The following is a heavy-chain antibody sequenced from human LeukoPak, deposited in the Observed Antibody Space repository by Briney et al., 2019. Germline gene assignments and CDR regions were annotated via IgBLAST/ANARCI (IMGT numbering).Heavy chain of an antibody. V-gene: IGHV3-74*01. CDR1: GFTFSSYW. J-gene: IGHJ4*02. Sequence: GRSLRLSCAASGFTFSSYWMHWVRQAPGKGLVWVSRINSDGSSTSYADSVKGRFTISRDNAKNTLYLQMNSLRAEDTAVYYCARALTVADYYFDYWGQGTLVTVSS. D-gene: IGHD6-19*01. CDR3: ARALTVADYYFDY. CDR2: INSDGSST.